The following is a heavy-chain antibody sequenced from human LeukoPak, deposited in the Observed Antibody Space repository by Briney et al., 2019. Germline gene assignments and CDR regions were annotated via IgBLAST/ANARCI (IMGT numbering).Heavy chain of an antibody. Sequence: GGSLRLSCAASGFTFSSYSMNWVRQAPGKGLEWVSSIISSSSYIYYADSVKGRFTISRDNSKNTLYLQMNSLRAEDTAVYYCARGPLYDFWSGKPDFDYWGQGTLVTVSS. J-gene: IGHJ4*02. D-gene: IGHD3-3*01. CDR3: ARGPLYDFWSGKPDFDY. V-gene: IGHV3-21*01. CDR1: GFTFSSYS. CDR2: IISSSSYI.